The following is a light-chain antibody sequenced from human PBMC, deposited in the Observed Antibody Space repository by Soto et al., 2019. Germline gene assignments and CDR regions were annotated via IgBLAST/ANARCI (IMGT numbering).Light chain of an antibody. V-gene: IGKV3-11*01. CDR1: QSVSSN. Sequence: IMLTQSPGTLTLSPGEKATLSCRASQSVSSNIAWYQQKPDQAPRLLIYDSSDRAAGVPVRFSGSGSGTDFTLTISSVEPDDFAVYYCQQRSNWPPITFGQGTQLEIK. CDR2: DSS. J-gene: IGKJ5*01. CDR3: QQRSNWPPIT.